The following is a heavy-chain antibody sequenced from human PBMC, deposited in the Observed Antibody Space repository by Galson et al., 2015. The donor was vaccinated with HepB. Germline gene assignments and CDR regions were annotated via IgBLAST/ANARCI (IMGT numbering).Heavy chain of an antibody. CDR2: INPTSGAT. Sequence: SVKVSCKASGYTFSACYIHWVRQAPGQGPEWMGRINPTSGATNYAQKFQGRVALTRDTSISTAYMEMSGLRSDDTALFYCAKEGRAVTTLTHAFDLWGPGTMVTVSS. J-gene: IGHJ3*01. CDR1: GYTFSACY. CDR3: AKEGRAVTTLTHAFDL. V-gene: IGHV1-2*06. D-gene: IGHD2/OR15-2a*01.